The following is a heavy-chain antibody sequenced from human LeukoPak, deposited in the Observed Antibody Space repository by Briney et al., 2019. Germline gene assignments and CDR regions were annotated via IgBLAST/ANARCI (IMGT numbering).Heavy chain of an antibody. V-gene: IGHV3-30*04. J-gene: IGHJ4*02. CDR2: ISYDGSNK. CDR3: ALQGSTSPFDY. CDR1: GFTFSSYA. Sequence: GRSLRPSCAAPGFTFSSYAMHWVRQAPGKGLEWVAVISYDGSNKYYADSVKGRFTISRDNSKNTLYLQMNSLRAEDTAVYYCALQGSTSPFDYWGQGTLVTVSS. D-gene: IGHD2-2*01.